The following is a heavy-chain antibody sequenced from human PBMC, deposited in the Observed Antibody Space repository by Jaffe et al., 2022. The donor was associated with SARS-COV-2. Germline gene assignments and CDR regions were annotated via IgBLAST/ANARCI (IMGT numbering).Heavy chain of an antibody. Sequence: QVQLQQWGAGLLKPSETLSLTCAVYGGSFSGYYWSWIRQPPGKGLEWIGEINHSGSTNYNPSLKSRVTISVDTSKNQFSLKLSSVTAADTAVYFCARGFYYDSSGYYLNYWGQGTLVTVSS. CDR1: GGSFSGYY. D-gene: IGHD3-22*01. CDR3: ARGFYYDSSGYYLNY. CDR2: INHSGST. J-gene: IGHJ4*02. V-gene: IGHV4-34*01.